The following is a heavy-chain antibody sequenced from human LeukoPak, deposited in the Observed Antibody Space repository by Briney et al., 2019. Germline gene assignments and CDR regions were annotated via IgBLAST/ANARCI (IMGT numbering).Heavy chain of an antibody. V-gene: IGHV1-2*02. Sequence: ASVKVSCKASGYTFTGYYMHWVRQAPGQGLEWMGWINPNSGGTNYAQKFQGRVTMTRDMSISTAYMELSRLRSDDTAVYYCARGYYGSSGYYYFDSWGQGTLVTVSS. D-gene: IGHD3-22*01. CDR1: GYTFTGYY. CDR2: INPNSGGT. J-gene: IGHJ4*02. CDR3: ARGYYGSSGYYYFDS.